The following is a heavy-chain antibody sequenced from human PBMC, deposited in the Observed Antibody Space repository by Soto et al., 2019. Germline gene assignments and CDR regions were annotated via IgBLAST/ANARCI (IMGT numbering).Heavy chain of an antibody. V-gene: IGHV3-9*01. D-gene: IGHD3-22*01. J-gene: IGHJ4*02. CDR3: AKVRSGYYYLSHFEY. CDR2: ISWNSGSI. Sequence: EVQLVESGGGLVQPGRSLRLSCAASGFTFDDYAMHWVRQAPGKGLEWVSGISWNSGSIGYADSVKGRFTISRDNAKNSLYLQMNILSADDTALYDSAKVRSGYYYLSHFEYWGQGTLVTVSS. CDR1: GFTFDDYA.